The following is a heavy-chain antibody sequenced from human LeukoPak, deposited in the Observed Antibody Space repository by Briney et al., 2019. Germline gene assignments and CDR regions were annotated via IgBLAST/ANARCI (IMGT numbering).Heavy chain of an antibody. CDR3: TRAMTS. J-gene: IGHJ4*02. Sequence: GGSLRFSCTASGFSFSSYEMNWVRQAPGKGLEWVSHISSSGTIIYYADSVKGRFTISRDNAKNSLYLQMNSLRAEDTAVYYCTRAMTSWGQGTLVTVSS. V-gene: IGHV3-48*03. CDR1: GFSFSSYE. D-gene: IGHD4-11*01. CDR2: ISSSGTII.